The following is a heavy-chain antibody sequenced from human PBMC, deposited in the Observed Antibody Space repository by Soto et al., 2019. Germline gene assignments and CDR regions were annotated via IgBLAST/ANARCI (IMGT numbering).Heavy chain of an antibody. CDR3: ARHVAVPRTRGFDY. Sequence: QVQLQESGPGLVKPSGTLSLTCAVAGGSISDNWWSCVRQAQGKGLEWIGEIYHSGTTYYNPALKGRVIILVDKSASEISLPLSSVTAADTAVYYCARHVAVPRTRGFDYWGQGALVAVSS. CDR1: GGSISDNW. J-gene: IGHJ4*02. D-gene: IGHD2-15*01. CDR2: IYHSGTT. V-gene: IGHV4-4*02.